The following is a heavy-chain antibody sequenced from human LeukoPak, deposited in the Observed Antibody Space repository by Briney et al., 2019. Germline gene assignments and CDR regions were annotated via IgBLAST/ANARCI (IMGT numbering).Heavy chain of an antibody. V-gene: IGHV4-30-2*01. CDR2: INHSGST. CDR1: GGSISSGGYY. D-gene: IGHD3-9*01. CDR3: AVYYDILTGYHVSDY. Sequence: SQALSLTCTVSGGSISSGGYYWSWIRQPPGKGLEWIGEINHSGSTNYNPSLKSRVTISVDTSKNQFSLKLSSVTAADTAVYYCAVYYDILTGYHVSDYWGQGTLVTVSS. J-gene: IGHJ4*02.